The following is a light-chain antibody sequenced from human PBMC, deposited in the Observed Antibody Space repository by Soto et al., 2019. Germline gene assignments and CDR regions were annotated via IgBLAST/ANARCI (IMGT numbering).Light chain of an antibody. V-gene: IGLV2-8*01. CDR2: EVT. CDR1: SSDVGRYNY. J-gene: IGLJ1*01. CDR3: NSYVGSNNYV. Sequence: QSVLTQPPSASGSPGQSVTISCIGTSSDVGRYNYVSWYQHHPGKAPKLIIYEVTKRPSGVPDRFSGSKSGNTASLTVSGLQADDEADYYCNSYVGSNNYVFGTGNKV.